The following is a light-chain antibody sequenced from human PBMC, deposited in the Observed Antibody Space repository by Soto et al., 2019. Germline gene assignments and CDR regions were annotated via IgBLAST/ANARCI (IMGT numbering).Light chain of an antibody. CDR3: QQYNSYSRT. Sequence: DIQMTKSPSTLSASVGDRVTITCRASQSISSWLAWYQQKPGKAPKLLIYKASSLESGVPSRFSGRGSGTEFTLTISSLQPDDFATYYCQQYNSYSRTFGQGTKVEIK. CDR2: KAS. J-gene: IGKJ1*01. CDR1: QSISSW. V-gene: IGKV1-5*03.